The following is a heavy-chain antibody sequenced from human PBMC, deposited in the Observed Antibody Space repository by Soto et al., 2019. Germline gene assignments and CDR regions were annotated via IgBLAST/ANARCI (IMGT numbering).Heavy chain of an antibody. V-gene: IGHV4-59*01. D-gene: IGHD2-21*01. CDR3: ARGQVNPVSGGMDV. CDR2: IYYSGST. Sequence: SETLSLTCTVSGGSISSYYWSWIRQPPGKGLEWIGYIYYSGSTNYNPSLKSRVTISVDTSKNQFSLKLSSVTAADTAVYYWARGQVNPVSGGMDVWGQGTTVTVSS. CDR1: GGSISSYY. J-gene: IGHJ6*02.